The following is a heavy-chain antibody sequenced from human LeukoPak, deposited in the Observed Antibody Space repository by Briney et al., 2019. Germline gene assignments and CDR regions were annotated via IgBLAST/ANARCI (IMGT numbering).Heavy chain of an antibody. J-gene: IGHJ4*02. D-gene: IGHD2-2*01. CDR1: GGSITSYY. CDR2: IYYSGST. CDR3: ERVGYRSSNSCSYFDY. V-gene: IGHV4-59*01. Sequence: SETLSLTCKASGGSITSYYWSWMRQPPGKGLEWIGYIYYSGSTNYNPSLKSRVTISVDTSKEQFSLKLSSVTTADTAAYYCERVGYRSSNSCSYFDYWGQGTLVTVSS.